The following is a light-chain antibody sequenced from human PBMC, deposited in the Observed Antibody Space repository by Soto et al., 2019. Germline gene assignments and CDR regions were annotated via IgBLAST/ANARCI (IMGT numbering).Light chain of an antibody. Sequence: EIMMTRSPATLSVSPGERVTLSCRATQTLSSNLAWYQQRPGQAPRLLIYGASIRATGVPARFSGSGSGSEFTLTISSLQSDDFGIYYCQHFKNWPPTVTFGPGTKVDLK. CDR2: GAS. V-gene: IGKV3D-15*01. CDR3: QHFKNWPPTVT. J-gene: IGKJ3*01. CDR1: QTLSSN.